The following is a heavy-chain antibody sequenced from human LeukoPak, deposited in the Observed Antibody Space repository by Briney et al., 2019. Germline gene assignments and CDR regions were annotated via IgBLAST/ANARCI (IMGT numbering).Heavy chain of an antibody. J-gene: IGHJ6*02. CDR1: GFTFSSYS. D-gene: IGHD3-10*01. CDR3: ARDQSGVGVRGVTALYYYYGMDV. Sequence: GGSLRLSCAASGFTFSSYSMNWVRQAPGKGLEWVSSISSSSSYIYYADSVKGRFTISRDNAKNSLYLQMNSLRAEDTAVYYCARDQSGVGVRGVTALYYYYGMDVWGQGTTVTVSS. V-gene: IGHV3-21*01. CDR2: ISSSSSYI.